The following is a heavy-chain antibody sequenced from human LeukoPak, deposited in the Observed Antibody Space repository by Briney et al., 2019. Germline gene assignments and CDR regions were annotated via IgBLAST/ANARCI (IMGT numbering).Heavy chain of an antibody. Sequence: ASVKVSCKASGYTFTNYDINWVRQATGQGLEWMGWISAYNGNTNYAQKLQGRVTMTTDTSTSTAYMELRSLRSDDTAVYYCARGPYYYDSSGYGPSWDYWGQGTLVTVSS. V-gene: IGHV1-18*01. CDR1: GYTFTNYD. J-gene: IGHJ4*02. CDR3: ARGPYYYDSSGYGPSWDY. CDR2: ISAYNGNT. D-gene: IGHD3-22*01.